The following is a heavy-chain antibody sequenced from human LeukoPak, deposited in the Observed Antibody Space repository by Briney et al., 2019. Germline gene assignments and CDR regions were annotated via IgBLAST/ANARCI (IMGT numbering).Heavy chain of an antibody. D-gene: IGHD3-3*01. CDR3: AREHTIYPLRSRAQFFDF. CDR1: GGSFSDSS. J-gene: IGHJ4*02. Sequence: SETLSLTCAVSGGSFSDSSWTWIRQSPGKGLEWIGDINHGGSTTYNLSLKSRVIISIDTSKSQFSLKMSSVTAADMAVYYCAREHTIYPLRSRAQFFDFWGQGTLVTVSS. V-gene: IGHV4-34*01. CDR2: INHGGST.